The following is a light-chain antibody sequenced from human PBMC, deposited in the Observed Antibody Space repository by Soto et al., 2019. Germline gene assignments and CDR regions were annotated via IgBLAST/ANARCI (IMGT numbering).Light chain of an antibody. V-gene: IGLV6-57*02. CDR1: SCRIASNY. J-gene: IGLJ2*01. Sequence: NFMLNQPHSVSESPGKTVTISCTGSSCRIASNYVQWYQQRPGSAPTTVIYEDNQRPSGVPDRFSGSIDSSSNSSSLTSSGLKTEDEADYYCQSYDSSNHVVFGGGTKLTVL. CDR3: QSYDSSNHVV. CDR2: EDN.